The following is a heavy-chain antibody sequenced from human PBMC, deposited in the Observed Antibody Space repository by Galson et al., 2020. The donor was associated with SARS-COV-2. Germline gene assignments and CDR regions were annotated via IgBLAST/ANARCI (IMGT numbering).Heavy chain of an antibody. J-gene: IGHJ3*01. V-gene: IGHV5-51*01. D-gene: IGHD3-22*01. Sequence: KIGESLKISCKGSGYSCTSYWNGRVRQMPGKGLECMGIIDPGDSDTRYSPSFQGQVTNSAYKSISTAYLQWSSLKAWGTAMSYCARLPYYYDSRDNDSFDFWGQGTMVTVSS. CDR3: ARLPYYYDSRDNDSFDF. CDR1: GYSCTSYW. CDR2: IDPGDSDT.